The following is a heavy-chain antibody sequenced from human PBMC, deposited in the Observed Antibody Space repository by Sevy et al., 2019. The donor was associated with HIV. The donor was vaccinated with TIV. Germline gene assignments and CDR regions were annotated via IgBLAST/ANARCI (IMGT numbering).Heavy chain of an antibody. CDR1: GFTFSSVV. D-gene: IGHD2-15*01. CDR3: AKDRRGYSPFEY. V-gene: IGHV3-30*18. J-gene: IGHJ4*02. CDR2: ISDDGRDK. Sequence: GGSLRLSCAASGFTFSSVVMHWVRQAPGKGLEWVALISDDGRDKSYADSVKGRFTISRDNSRNTLYLQMNSLGGEDTAVYFCAKDRRGYSPFEYWGQGTLVTVSS.